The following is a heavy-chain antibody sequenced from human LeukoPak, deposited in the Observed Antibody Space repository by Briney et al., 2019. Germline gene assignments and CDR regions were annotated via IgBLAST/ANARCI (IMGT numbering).Heavy chain of an antibody. CDR2: IWYDGTNK. Sequence: GRSLRLSCAASGFTFSSYGMHWVRQAPGKGLEWVALIWYDGTNKYYADSVKGRFTISRDNAKNSLYLQMNSLRAEDTAVYYCARVWEMVATIGFFRWFDPWGQGTLVTVSS. CDR3: ARVWEMVATIGFFRWFDP. V-gene: IGHV3-33*01. J-gene: IGHJ5*02. CDR1: GFTFSSYG. D-gene: IGHD5-12*01.